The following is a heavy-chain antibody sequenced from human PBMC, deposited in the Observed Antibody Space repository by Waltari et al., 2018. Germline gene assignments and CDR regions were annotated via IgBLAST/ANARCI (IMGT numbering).Heavy chain of an antibody. CDR3: ARDCSGGSCYWSYFDY. CDR1: EGTLSSHA. J-gene: IGHJ4*02. Sequence: QVQLVQSGAEVTKPGSSGKVSCKASEGTLSSHATTRLGPAPGQGLEWMGGIIPIFGTANYAQKFQGRVTITADESTSTAYMELSSLRSEDTAVYYCARDCSGGSCYWSYFDYWGQGTLVTVSS. V-gene: IGHV1-69*13. D-gene: IGHD2-15*01. CDR2: IIPIFGTA.